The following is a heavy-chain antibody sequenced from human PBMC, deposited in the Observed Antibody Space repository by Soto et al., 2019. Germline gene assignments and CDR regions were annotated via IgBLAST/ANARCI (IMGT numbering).Heavy chain of an antibody. Sequence: QVQLQESGPGLVKPSQTLSLTCTVSGGSISSGGYYWSWIRQHPGKGLEWIGYIYYSGSTYYNPSRKSRFTISVDTSKNQFLLKLSSVTAADPAVYYCARAPRPDYYMGVAFDIWGQGTMVTVSS. CDR1: GGSISSGGYY. CDR2: IYYSGST. D-gene: IGHD3-10*01. V-gene: IGHV4-31*03. CDR3: ARAPRPDYYMGVAFDI. J-gene: IGHJ3*02.